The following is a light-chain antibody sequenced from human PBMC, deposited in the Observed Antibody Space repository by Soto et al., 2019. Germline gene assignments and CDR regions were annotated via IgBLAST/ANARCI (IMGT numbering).Light chain of an antibody. CDR2: KAY. J-gene: IGKJ5*01. V-gene: IGKV1-5*03. CDR1: QTISSW. CDR3: QQYYTSPLT. Sequence: DIQMTQCPSTPPGSVGDRVTITCRASQTISSWLAWYQQKPGKAPKLLIYKAYTLKSGVRSGFSGSGSGPAFTLTISSLQSEDFAVYYCQQYYTSPLTFGQGTRLEI.